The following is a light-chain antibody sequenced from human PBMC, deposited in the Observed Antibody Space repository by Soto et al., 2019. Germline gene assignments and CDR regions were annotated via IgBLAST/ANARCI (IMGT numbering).Light chain of an antibody. J-gene: IGKJ1*01. CDR2: GAS. V-gene: IGKV1-9*01. CDR1: QGTSSY. CDR3: QQNYSATWT. Sequence: DIQLTQSPSFLSASVGDRVTITCRASQGTSSYLAWFQQKPGRAPKLLIYGASTLQSGVPARFSGSGSGTDFTLTISNLQPEDFATYYCQQNYSATWTFGQGTKVDIK.